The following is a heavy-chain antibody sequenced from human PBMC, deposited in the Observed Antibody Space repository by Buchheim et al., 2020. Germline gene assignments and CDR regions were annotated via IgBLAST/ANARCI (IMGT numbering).Heavy chain of an antibody. CDR1: GFTFSDYY. CDR3: ARGGDTAMVTYYYYYGMDV. D-gene: IGHD5-18*01. V-gene: IGHV3-11*06. Sequence: QVQLVESGGGLVKPGGSPRLSCAASGFTFSDYYMSWIRQAPGKGLEWVSYISSSSSYTNYADSVKGRFTISRDNAKNSLYLQMNSLRAEDTAVYYCARGGDTAMVTYYYYYGMDVWGQGTT. J-gene: IGHJ6*02. CDR2: ISSSSSYT.